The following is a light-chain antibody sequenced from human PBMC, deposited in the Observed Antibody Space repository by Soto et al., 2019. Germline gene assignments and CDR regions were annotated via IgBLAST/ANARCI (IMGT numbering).Light chain of an antibody. CDR2: DAS. J-gene: IGKJ5*01. Sequence: EIVLTQSPATLSLSPGERATLSCRASQSIGSSLAWYQQKPGQAPRLLICDASNSATGIPARFSGSCSGTDFSLTISSLEPEDFAVYYFQQRSNWLFTFGQGTRLEIK. V-gene: IGKV3-11*01. CDR1: QSIGSS. CDR3: QQRSNWLFT.